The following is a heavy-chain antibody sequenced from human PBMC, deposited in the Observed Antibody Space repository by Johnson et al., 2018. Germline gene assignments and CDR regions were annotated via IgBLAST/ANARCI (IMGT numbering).Heavy chain of an antibody. CDR2: ISGIT. V-gene: IGHV3-23*04. CDR3: AKAGNDAFDF. D-gene: IGHD6-19*01. J-gene: IGHJ3*01. Sequence: VQLVETGGGLVQPGGSLRLSCAASGFTFSSYAMTWVRQAPGKGPEWVSTISGITSYADSVKGRFAISRDNSNNTLYLQMNSLRAEDTAVYYCAKAGNDAFDFWGQGTRVTVSS. CDR1: GFTFSSYA.